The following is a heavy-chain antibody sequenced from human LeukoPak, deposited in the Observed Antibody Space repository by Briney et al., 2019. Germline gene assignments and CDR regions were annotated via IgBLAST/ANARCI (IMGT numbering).Heavy chain of an antibody. Sequence: SETLSLTCTVSGGSISSYYWSWIRQPPGKGLEWIGYIYYSGSTNYNPSLKSRVTISVHTSKNQFSLKLSSVTAADTAVYYCARLREMATTVDYWGQGTLVTAPQ. CDR3: ARLREMATTVDY. J-gene: IGHJ4*02. V-gene: IGHV4-59*08. CDR1: GGSISSYY. D-gene: IGHD5-24*01. CDR2: IYYSGST.